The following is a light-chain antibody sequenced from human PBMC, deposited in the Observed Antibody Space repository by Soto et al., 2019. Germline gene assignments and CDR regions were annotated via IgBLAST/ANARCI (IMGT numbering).Light chain of an antibody. V-gene: IGKV4-1*01. CDR3: QQYYSTLYT. CDR2: WAS. Sequence: IVMTQSPDSLAVSLGERATINCKSSQSVLYSSNNKNFLAWYQQKPGQPPKLLISWASTRESGVPDRFSGSGSGTDFTLTISSLQAEDVAVYYCQQYYSTLYTFGQGTTLEIK. J-gene: IGKJ2*01. CDR1: QSVLYSSNNKNF.